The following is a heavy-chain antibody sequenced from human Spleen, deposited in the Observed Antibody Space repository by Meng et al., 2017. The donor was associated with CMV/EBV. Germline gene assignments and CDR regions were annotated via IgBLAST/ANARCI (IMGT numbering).Heavy chain of an antibody. J-gene: IGHJ4*02. CDR2: IYYSGST. D-gene: IGHD3-22*01. Sequence: VSGGSISSRHWWSWVRQPPGKGLEWIGEIYYSGSTNYNPSLKSRVTISVDRSKNQFSLKLNSVTAADTAMYYCARVDYYDSSGCFYWGQGTLVTVSS. CDR3: ARVDYYDSSGCFY. CDR1: GGSISSRHW. V-gene: IGHV4-4*02.